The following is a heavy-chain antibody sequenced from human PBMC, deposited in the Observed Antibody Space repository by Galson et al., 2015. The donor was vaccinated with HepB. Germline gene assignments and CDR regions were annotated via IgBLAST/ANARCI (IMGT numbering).Heavy chain of an antibody. CDR3: ASYSSSWYGLGY. CDR1: GYTLTELS. Sequence: SVTVSCKVSGYTLTELSMHWVRQAPGKGLEWMGGFDPEDGETIYAQKFQGRVTMTEDTSTDTAYMELSSLRSEDTAVYYCASYSSSWYGLGYWGQGILVTVSS. J-gene: IGHJ4*02. V-gene: IGHV1-24*01. D-gene: IGHD6-13*01. CDR2: FDPEDGET.